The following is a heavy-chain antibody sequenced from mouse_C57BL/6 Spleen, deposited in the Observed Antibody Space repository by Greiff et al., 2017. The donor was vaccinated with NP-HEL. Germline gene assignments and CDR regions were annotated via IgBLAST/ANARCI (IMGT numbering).Heavy chain of an antibody. CDR2: IYPGSGST. CDR1: GYTFTSYW. J-gene: IGHJ2*01. V-gene: IGHV1-55*01. CDR3: ARGIRGDGYYGY. D-gene: IGHD2-3*01. Sequence: QVQLQQPGAELVKPGASVKMSCKASGYTFTSYWITWVKQRPGQGLAWIGDIYPGSGSTNYNEKFKSKATLTVDTSSSTAYMQLSSLTSEDSAVYYCARGIRGDGYYGYWGKGTTLTVSS.